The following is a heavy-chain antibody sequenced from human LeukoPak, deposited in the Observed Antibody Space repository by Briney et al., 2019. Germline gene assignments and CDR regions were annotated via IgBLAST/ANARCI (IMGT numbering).Heavy chain of an antibody. CDR2: IYSGGST. CDR3: AKGSGSYLSPLYYFDY. Sequence: GGSLRLSCAASGFSFSTYGMHWVRQAPGKGLEWVSVIYSGGSTYYADSVKGRFTISRDNSKNTLYLQMNSQRAEDTAVYYCAKGSGSYLSPLYYFDYWGQGTLVTVSS. D-gene: IGHD1-26*01. J-gene: IGHJ4*02. CDR1: GFSFSTYG. V-gene: IGHV3-NL1*01.